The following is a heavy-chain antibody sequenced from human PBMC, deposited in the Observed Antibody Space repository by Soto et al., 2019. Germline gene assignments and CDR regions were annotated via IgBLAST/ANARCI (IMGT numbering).Heavy chain of an antibody. Sequence: PGGSLRLSCAASGFTFSSYGMHWVRQAPGKGLEWVAVISYDGSNKYYADSVKGRFTISRDNSKNTLYLQMNSLRAEDTAVYYCAKDERFRTFWSGYLDYWGQGTLVTVSS. CDR1: GFTFSSYG. D-gene: IGHD3-3*01. V-gene: IGHV3-30*18. CDR3: AKDERFRTFWSGYLDY. J-gene: IGHJ4*02. CDR2: ISYDGSNK.